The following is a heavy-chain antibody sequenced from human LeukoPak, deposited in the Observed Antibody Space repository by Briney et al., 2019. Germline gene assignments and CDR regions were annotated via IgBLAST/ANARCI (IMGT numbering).Heavy chain of an antibody. CDR2: IYYSGST. CDR3: ARVRYDSSVYYYYGMDV. CDR1: GGSISSYY. J-gene: IGHJ6*02. V-gene: IGHV4-59*01. Sequence: SETLSLTCTVSGGSISSYYWSWIRQPPGKGLEWIGNIYYSGSTNYNPSLKSRVTISVDTSKNQFSLKLSSVTAADTAVYYCARVRYDSSVYYYYGMDVWGQGTTVTVSS. D-gene: IGHD3-22*01.